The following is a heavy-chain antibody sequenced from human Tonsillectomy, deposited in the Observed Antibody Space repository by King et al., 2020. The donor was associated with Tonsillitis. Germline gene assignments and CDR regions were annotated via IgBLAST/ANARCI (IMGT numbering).Heavy chain of an antibody. J-gene: IGHJ5*01. D-gene: IGHD6-19*01. CDR3: ARDPAVADTWGWFDS. CDR1: GGSISSYY. V-gene: IGHV4-59*01. Sequence: VQLQESGPGLVKPSETLSLTCTVSGGSISSYYWSWIRQPPGRGLEWIGYIYYSGSTNSNPSLKCRVTISVDTSKNQLSLKLSSVTAADTAVYYCARDPAVADTWGWFDSWGQGTLVTVSS. CDR2: IYYSGST.